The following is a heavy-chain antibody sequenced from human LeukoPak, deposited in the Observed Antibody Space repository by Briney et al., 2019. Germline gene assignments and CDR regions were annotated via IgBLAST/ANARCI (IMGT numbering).Heavy chain of an antibody. V-gene: IGHV2-5*02. CDR1: GFSLSTSGVG. D-gene: IGHD3-10*01. CDR3: ARSAEVLFERFGELFNNWFDP. Sequence: SGPTLVKPTQTLTLTCTFSGFSLSTSGVGVGWIRQPPGKALEWLALIYWDDDKRYSPSLKSRLTITKDTSKNQVVLTMTNMDPVDTATYYCARSAEVLFERFGELFNNWFDPWGQGTLVTVSS. CDR2: IYWDDDK. J-gene: IGHJ5*02.